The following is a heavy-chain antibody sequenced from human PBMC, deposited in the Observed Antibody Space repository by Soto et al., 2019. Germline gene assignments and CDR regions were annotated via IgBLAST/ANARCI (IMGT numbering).Heavy chain of an antibody. CDR3: ARAGCSGGSCYSGATPGDY. J-gene: IGHJ4*02. D-gene: IGHD2-15*01. CDR2: INHSGST. Sequence: QVQLQQWGAGLLKPSETLSLTCAVYGGSFSGYYWSWIRQPPGKGLEWIGEINHSGSTNYNPSLKSRVTISVDTSKNQFSLKLSSVTAADTAVYYCARAGCSGGSCYSGATPGDYWGQGTLATVSS. CDR1: GGSFSGYY. V-gene: IGHV4-34*01.